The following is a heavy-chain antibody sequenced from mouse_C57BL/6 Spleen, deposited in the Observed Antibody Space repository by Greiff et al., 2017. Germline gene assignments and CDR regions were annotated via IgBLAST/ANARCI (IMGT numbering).Heavy chain of an antibody. Sequence: EVQLQQSGPELVKPGASVKISCKASGYSFPGYYLNWVKQSPEKSLEWIGEINPSTGATTYNQKFKAQATLTVDKSSITAYMQLQSLTSEDSAVYYCARDPPYYYGSSYDYFDYWGQGTTLTVSS. J-gene: IGHJ2*01. D-gene: IGHD1-1*01. CDR3: ARDPPYYYGSSYDYFDY. V-gene: IGHV1-42*01. CDR1: GYSFPGYY. CDR2: INPSTGAT.